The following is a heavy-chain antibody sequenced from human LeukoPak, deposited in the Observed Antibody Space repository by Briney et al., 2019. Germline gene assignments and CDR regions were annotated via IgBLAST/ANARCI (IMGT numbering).Heavy chain of an antibody. D-gene: IGHD1-7*01. CDR1: GFTFSSYS. J-gene: IGHJ4*02. Sequence: KSGGSLRLSCAASGFTFSSYSMNWVRQAPGKGLEWVSSISSSSSYIYYADSVKGRFTISRDNAKNSLYLQMNSLRAEDTAVYYCARSSGVYPGTTSNYWGQGTLVTVSS. CDR2: ISSSSSYI. V-gene: IGHV3-21*01. CDR3: ARSSGVYPGTTSNY.